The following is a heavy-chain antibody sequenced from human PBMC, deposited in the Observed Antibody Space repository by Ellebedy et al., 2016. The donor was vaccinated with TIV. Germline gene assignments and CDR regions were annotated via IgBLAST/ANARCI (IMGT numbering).Heavy chain of an antibody. CDR3: ARGGKGLTGAMFEY. J-gene: IGHJ4*02. V-gene: IGHV6-1*01. D-gene: IGHD7-27*01. CDR2: TYYRSKWSA. CDR1: GDSVPSNTAS. Sequence: SQTLSLTCDISGDSVPSNTASWNWIRQSPSRGLEWLGRTYYRSKWSADSAISVESRIIINRDPSKNQFSLPLDSVPPEDTAVYYCARGGKGLTGAMFEYWGQGILVTVSS.